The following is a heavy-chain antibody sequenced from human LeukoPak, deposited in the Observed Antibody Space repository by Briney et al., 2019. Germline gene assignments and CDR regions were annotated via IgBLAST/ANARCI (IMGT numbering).Heavy chain of an antibody. CDR2: MYYSGST. V-gene: IGHV4-39*01. Sequence: SQTLSLTCSVSGGSISSAGNYWTWIRQPPGKGLEWIGSMYYSGSTYYNTSLKSRVTISVDTSKNQFSLKLSSVTAADTAVYYCASRVAVAIDYWGQGTLVTVSS. D-gene: IGHD6-19*01. J-gene: IGHJ4*02. CDR3: ASRVAVAIDY. CDR1: GGSISSAGNY.